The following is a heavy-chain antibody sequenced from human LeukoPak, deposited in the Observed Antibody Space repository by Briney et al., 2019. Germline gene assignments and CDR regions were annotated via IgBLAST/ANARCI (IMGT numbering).Heavy chain of an antibody. CDR1: GYSFTTYW. CDR3: GRLISPGMAVRPIDF. V-gene: IGHV5-51*01. J-gene: IGHJ4*02. CDR2: IYPGDSDT. Sequence: GESLKISCKGSGYSFTTYWIGWVRQMPGKGLEWMGIIYPGDSDTRYSPSFQGQVTISADKAISTAYLQWSSLKAPDTAMYYWGRLISPGMAVRPIDFWGRGPLVTVSS. D-gene: IGHD3-3*01.